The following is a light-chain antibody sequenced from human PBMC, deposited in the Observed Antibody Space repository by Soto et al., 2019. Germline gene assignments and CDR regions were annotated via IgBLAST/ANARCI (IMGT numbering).Light chain of an antibody. J-gene: IGKJ2*01. V-gene: IGKV3-20*01. CDR2: GAS. CDR1: QSVGSTW. CDR3: QHSGSPVT. Sequence: EIELTQSPGTLSLSPGERATLSCRASQSVGSTWFTWYQQKPGKPTRLLIYGASTRATGIPDRFSGSGAGTDFTLIIVSVEPEDLAVYYCQHSGSPVTFGRAAKVQIK.